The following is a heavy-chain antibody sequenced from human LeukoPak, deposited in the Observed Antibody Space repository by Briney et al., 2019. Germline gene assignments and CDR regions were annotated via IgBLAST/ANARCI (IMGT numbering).Heavy chain of an antibody. V-gene: IGHV3-7*01. CDR3: ARVRAAGRYYYYYMDV. J-gene: IGHJ6*03. CDR2: IKQDGSEK. D-gene: IGHD6-13*01. Sequence: GGSLRLSCAASGFTFSSYWMSWVRQAPGKGLEWVANIKQDGSEKYYVDSVKGRFTISRDNAKNSLYLQMNSLRAEDTAVYYCARVRAAGRYYYYYMDVWGKGTTVTVSS. CDR1: GFTFSSYW.